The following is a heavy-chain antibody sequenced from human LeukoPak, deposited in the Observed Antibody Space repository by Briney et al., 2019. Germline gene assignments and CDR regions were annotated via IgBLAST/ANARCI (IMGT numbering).Heavy chain of an antibody. CDR1: GFTFSSYA. CDR3: ARGGGDPSKYYYYYMDV. CDR2: ISYDGSNK. J-gene: IGHJ6*03. V-gene: IGHV3-30*04. Sequence: GGSLRLSCAASGFTFSSYAMHWVRQAPRKGLEWVAVISYDGSNKYYADSVKGRFTISRDNSKNTLYLQMHSLRPEDTAVYYCARGGGDPSKYYYYYMDVWGKGTTVTVSS. D-gene: IGHD2-21*02.